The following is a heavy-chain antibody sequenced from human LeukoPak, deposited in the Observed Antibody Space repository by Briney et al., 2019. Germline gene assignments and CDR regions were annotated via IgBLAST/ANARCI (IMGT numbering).Heavy chain of an antibody. Sequence: ASVKVSCKASGYTFTGYYMHWVRQAPGQGLKWMGRINPNSGGTNYAQKFQGRVTMTRDTSISTAYLELSRLRSDDTAVYYCARERKAAGTLGWFDPWGQGTLVTVSS. CDR2: INPNSGGT. J-gene: IGHJ5*02. CDR1: GYTFTGYY. D-gene: IGHD6-13*01. V-gene: IGHV1-2*06. CDR3: ARERKAAGTLGWFDP.